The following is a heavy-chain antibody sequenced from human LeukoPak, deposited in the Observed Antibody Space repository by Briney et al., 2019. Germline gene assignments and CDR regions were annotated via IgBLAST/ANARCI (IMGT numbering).Heavy chain of an antibody. Sequence: GGSLRLSCAASGFSFSNAWMNWVRQAPGKGPEWVGCIKSKTDVGTIDYAAPVNGRFTISRDDSKNTLYLQMNSLKTEDTAVYYCTTPLWFGSARIEYWGQGTLVTVSS. D-gene: IGHD3-10*01. CDR3: TTPLWFGSARIEY. CDR1: GFSFSNAW. CDR2: IKSKTDVGTI. V-gene: IGHV3-15*01. J-gene: IGHJ4*02.